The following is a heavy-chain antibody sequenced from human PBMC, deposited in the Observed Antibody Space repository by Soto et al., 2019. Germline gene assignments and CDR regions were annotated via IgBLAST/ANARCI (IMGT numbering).Heavy chain of an antibody. Sequence: PGGSLRLSCAASGFTFDDYAMHWVRQAPGKGLEWVSGISWNSGSIGYADSVKGRFTISRDNAKNSLYLQMNGLRAEDTALYYCAKDGYANEGHLDYWGKGTLVTVSS. CDR1: GFTFDDYA. D-gene: IGHD2-2*01. J-gene: IGHJ4*02. V-gene: IGHV3-9*01. CDR3: AKDGYANEGHLDY. CDR2: ISWNSGSI.